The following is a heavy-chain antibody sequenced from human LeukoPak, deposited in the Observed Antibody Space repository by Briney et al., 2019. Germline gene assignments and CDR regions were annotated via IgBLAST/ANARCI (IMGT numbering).Heavy chain of an antibody. CDR3: ARLDDFWSGYYRG. V-gene: IGHV3-48*04. J-gene: IGHJ4*02. CDR1: GFTFSSYS. CDR2: ISSSSSTI. Sequence: GGSLRLSCAASGFTFSSYSMNWVRQAPGKGLEWVSYISSSSSTIYYADSVKGRFTISRDNAKNSLYLQMNSLRAEDTAVYYCARLDDFWSGYYRGWGQGTLVTVSS. D-gene: IGHD3-3*01.